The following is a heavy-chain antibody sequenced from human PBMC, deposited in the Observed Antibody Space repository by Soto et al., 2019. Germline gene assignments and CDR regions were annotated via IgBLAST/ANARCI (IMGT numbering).Heavy chain of an antibody. J-gene: IGHJ5*02. V-gene: IGHV4-59*01. CDR2: IYYSGST. Sequence: QVQLQESGPGLVKPSETLSLTCTVSGGSISSYYWSWIRQPPGKGLEWIGYIYYSGSTNYNPSLKSRVTISVDTSKNQFSLKLSSVTAADTAVYYCARVLVGGVIITECVDPWGQGTLVTVSS. D-gene: IGHD3-10*01. CDR1: GGSISSYY. CDR3: ARVLVGGVIITECVDP.